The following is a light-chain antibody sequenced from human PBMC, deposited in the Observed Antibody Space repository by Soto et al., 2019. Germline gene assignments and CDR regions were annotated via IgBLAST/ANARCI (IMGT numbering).Light chain of an antibody. J-gene: IGLJ1*01. Sequence: HSVLTQPPSVSGAPGQRVTISCTGSSSNIGAGYDVHWYQQLPGTAPKLLIYGNSNRPSGVPDRFSGSKSGTSASLAITGFQAEDEADYYCQSYDSSLNGRVFGTGTKLTVL. CDR3: QSYDSSLNGRV. CDR1: SSNIGAGYD. CDR2: GNS. V-gene: IGLV1-40*01.